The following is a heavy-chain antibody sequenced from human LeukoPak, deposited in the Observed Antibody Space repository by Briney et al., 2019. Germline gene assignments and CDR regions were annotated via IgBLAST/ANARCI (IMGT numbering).Heavy chain of an antibody. V-gene: IGHV3-30-3*01. J-gene: IGHJ4*02. CDR1: GFTFSSYA. CDR3: AREVRHAMTPFFDY. CDR2: ISYDGSNK. Sequence: GRSLRLSCAASGFTFSSYAMHWVRQAPGKGLEWVAVISYDGSNKYYADSVKGRFTISRDNSKNTLYLQTNSLRAEDTAVYYCAREVRHAMTPFFDYWGQGTLVTVSS. D-gene: IGHD2-2*01.